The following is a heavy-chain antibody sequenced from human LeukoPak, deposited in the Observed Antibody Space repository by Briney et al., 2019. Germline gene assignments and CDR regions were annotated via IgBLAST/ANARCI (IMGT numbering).Heavy chain of an antibody. CDR2: ISSSGSTI. D-gene: IGHD3-10*02. Sequence: GSLRLPCAASGFTFSSYEMNWVRQAPGKGLEWVSYISSSGSTIYYADSVKGRFTISRDNAKNSLYLQMNSLRAEDTAVYYCAELGITMIGGVWGKGTTVTISS. J-gene: IGHJ6*04. CDR3: AELGITMIGGV. V-gene: IGHV3-48*03. CDR1: GFTFSSYE.